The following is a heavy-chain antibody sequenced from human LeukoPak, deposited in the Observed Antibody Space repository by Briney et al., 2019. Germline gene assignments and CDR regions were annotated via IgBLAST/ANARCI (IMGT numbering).Heavy chain of an antibody. Sequence: GGSLRLSCAASGFTFSGYGMHWVRQAPGKGLEWVAVIWYDGSNKYYADSVKGRFTISRDNSKNTLYLQMNSLRAEDTAVYYRARRGIAAAGYFDYWGQGTLVTVSS. CDR1: GFTFSGYG. D-gene: IGHD6-13*01. J-gene: IGHJ4*02. V-gene: IGHV3-33*01. CDR3: ARRGIAAAGYFDY. CDR2: IWYDGSNK.